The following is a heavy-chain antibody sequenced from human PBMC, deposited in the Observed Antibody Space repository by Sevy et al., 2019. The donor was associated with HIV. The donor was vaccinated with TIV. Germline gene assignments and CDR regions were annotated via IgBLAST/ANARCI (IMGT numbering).Heavy chain of an antibody. J-gene: IGHJ6*02. CDR1: GFTFSSHG. V-gene: IGHV3-30*03. CDR3: AGTYYYGSGSSYGMDV. CDR2: ISYDGSNK. Sequence: GGSLRLSCAASGFTFSSHGMHWVRQAPGKGLEWVAVISYDGSNKYYADSVKGRFTISRDNSKNTLYLQMNSLRAEDTAVYYCAGTYYYGSGSSYGMDVWGQGTTVTVSS. D-gene: IGHD3-10*01.